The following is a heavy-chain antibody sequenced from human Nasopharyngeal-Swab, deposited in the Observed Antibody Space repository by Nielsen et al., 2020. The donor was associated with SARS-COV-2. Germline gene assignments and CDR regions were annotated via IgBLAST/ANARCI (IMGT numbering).Heavy chain of an antibody. Sequence: GESLKISCAASGFTFSWHWMHWVRQAPGKGLVWVSYINTDGSNTKYADSVKGRFTISRDNAKNTLYLQMNSLRAEDTAVYYCAKDDAFDIWGQGTMVTVSS. V-gene: IGHV3-74*01. CDR1: GFTFSWHW. CDR2: INTDGSNT. J-gene: IGHJ3*02. CDR3: AKDDAFDI.